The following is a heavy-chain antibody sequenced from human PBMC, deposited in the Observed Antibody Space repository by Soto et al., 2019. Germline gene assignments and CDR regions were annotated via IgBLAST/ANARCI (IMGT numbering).Heavy chain of an antibody. D-gene: IGHD3-22*01. CDR2: IIPIFGTA. CDR3: ARSGDSSGYYYGALDI. V-gene: IGHV1-69*13. J-gene: IGHJ3*02. CDR1: GGTFSSYA. Sequence: ASVKVSCKASGGTFSSYAISWVRQAPGQGLEWMGGIIPIFGTANYAQKFQGRVTITADESTSTAYMELSSLRSEDTAVYYCARSGDSSGYYYGALDIWGQGTMVTVSS.